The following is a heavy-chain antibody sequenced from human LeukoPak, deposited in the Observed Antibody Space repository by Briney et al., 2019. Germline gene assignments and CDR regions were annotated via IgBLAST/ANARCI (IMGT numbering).Heavy chain of an antibody. CDR2: ITSSSSHT. V-gene: IGHV3-21*01. J-gene: IGHJ4*02. CDR1: AFTFSTYS. CDR3: ARDPATTVTTYAY. Sequence: GGSLRLSCAASAFTFSTYSMNWVRQVSGKGLEWVSSITSSSSHTYYADSVKGRFTISRDNAKNSLYLQMNSLRPEDTAVYYCARDPATTVTTYAYWGQGTLVTVSS. D-gene: IGHD4-17*01.